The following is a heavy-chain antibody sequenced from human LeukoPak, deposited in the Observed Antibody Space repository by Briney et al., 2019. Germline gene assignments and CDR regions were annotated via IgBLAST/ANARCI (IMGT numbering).Heavy chain of an antibody. V-gene: IGHV1-2*04. CDR2: INPNSGGT. D-gene: IGHD3-22*01. CDR3: AREVPYYYDSSGYSDY. J-gene: IGHJ4*02. CDR1: GYTFTGYY. Sequence: ASVKVSCKASGYTFTGYYMHWVRQAPGQGLEWMGRINPNSGGTNYAQKFQGWVTMTRDTSISTAYTELSRLRSDDTAVYYCAREVPYYYDSSGYSDYWGQGTLVTVSS.